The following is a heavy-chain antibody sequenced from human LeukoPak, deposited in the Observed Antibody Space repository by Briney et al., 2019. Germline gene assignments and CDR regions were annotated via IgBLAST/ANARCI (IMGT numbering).Heavy chain of an antibody. CDR1: GYTFTGYY. D-gene: IGHD6-13*01. V-gene: IGHV1-2*02. CDR2: INPNSGGT. Sequence: GASVKVSCKASGYTFTGYYMHWVRQAPGQGLEWMGWINPNSGGTNYAQKLQGRVTMTTDTSTSTAYMEPRSLRSDDTAVYYCARGRLSMAAAGQREPKYFDYWGQGTLVTVSS. J-gene: IGHJ4*02. CDR3: ARGRLSMAAAGQREPKYFDY.